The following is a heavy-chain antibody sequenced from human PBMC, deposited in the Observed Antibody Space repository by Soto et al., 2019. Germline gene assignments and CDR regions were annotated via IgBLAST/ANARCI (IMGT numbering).Heavy chain of an antibody. CDR2: ISGSGGST. Sequence: GGSLRLSCAASGFTFSSYAMSWVRQAPGKGLEWVSAISGSGGSTYYADSVKGRFTISRDNSKNTLYLQMNSLRAEDTAVYYCAKRTFYDFWSGYRMDVWGQGTTVTVSS. J-gene: IGHJ6*02. CDR3: AKRTFYDFWSGYRMDV. CDR1: GFTFSSYA. D-gene: IGHD3-3*01. V-gene: IGHV3-23*01.